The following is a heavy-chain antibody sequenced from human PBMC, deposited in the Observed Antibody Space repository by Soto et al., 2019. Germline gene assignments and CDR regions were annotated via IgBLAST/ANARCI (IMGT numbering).Heavy chain of an antibody. Sequence: SLSLSCAASGFTFSSFWMSWVRQAPGKGLEWVANIKKDGSEKYYVDSVKGRFTISRDNAENSLYLQMNSLRAEDTAVYYCARGYYDILTGYVCDYWGQGTLVTVSS. J-gene: IGHJ4*02. CDR3: ARGYYDILTGYVCDY. D-gene: IGHD3-9*01. CDR1: GFTFSSFW. V-gene: IGHV3-7*03. CDR2: IKKDGSEK.